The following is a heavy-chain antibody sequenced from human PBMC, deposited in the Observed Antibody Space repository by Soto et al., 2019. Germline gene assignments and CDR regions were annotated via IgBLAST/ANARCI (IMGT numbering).Heavy chain of an antibody. J-gene: IGHJ6*02. CDR2: IYYSGST. D-gene: IGHD2-2*01. V-gene: IGHV4-30-4*01. CDR1: GGSISSGDYY. CDR3: SGAHCISTSCYWAYYYYYGMDV. Sequence: PSETLSLTCTVSGGSISSGDYYWSWIRQPPGKGLEWIGYIYYSGSTYYNPSLKSRFTISVDTSKNHFSLKLSSVTAADTAVYYCSGAHCISTSCYWAYYYYYGMDVWGQGTTVTVSS.